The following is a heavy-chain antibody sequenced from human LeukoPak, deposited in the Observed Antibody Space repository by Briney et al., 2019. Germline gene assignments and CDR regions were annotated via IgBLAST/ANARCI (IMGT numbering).Heavy chain of an antibody. Sequence: ASVKVSCKASGGTFSSYTISWVRQAPGQGLEWMGWINPNSGGTNYAQKFQGRVTMTRDTSISTAYMELSRLRSDDTAVYYCARSARVSSKIGEHWGQGTLVTVSS. D-gene: IGHD3-16*02. CDR1: GGTFSSYT. J-gene: IGHJ1*01. CDR3: ARSARVSSKIGEH. V-gene: IGHV1-2*02. CDR2: INPNSGGT.